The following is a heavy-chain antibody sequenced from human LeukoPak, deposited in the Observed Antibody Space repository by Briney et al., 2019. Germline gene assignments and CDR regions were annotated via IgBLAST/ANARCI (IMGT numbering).Heavy chain of an antibody. CDR1: GNSISSGDNY. Sequence: PSQTLSLTCTVSGNSISSGDNYWSWIRQPAGKGLEWIGRVYTSGSTNYNPSLKSRVTISGDTSKNQFSLRLSSVTAADTAVYYCARASYSYDINGWVPFDYWGQGTLVTVSS. J-gene: IGHJ4*02. V-gene: IGHV4-61*02. D-gene: IGHD3-22*01. CDR3: ARASYSYDINGWVPFDY. CDR2: VYTSGST.